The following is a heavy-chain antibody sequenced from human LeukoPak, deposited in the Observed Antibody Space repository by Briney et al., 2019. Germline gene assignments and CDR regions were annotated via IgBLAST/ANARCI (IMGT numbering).Heavy chain of an antibody. CDR2: INHSGST. CDR1: GGSFSGYY. D-gene: IGHD3-22*01. J-gene: IGHJ4*02. V-gene: IGHV4-34*01. Sequence: SETLSLTCAVYGGSFSGYYWSWIRQPPGEGLEWIGEINHSGSTNYNPSLKSRVTISVDTSKNQFSLKLSSVTAADTAVYYCARGWKPDYYDSSGYCFDYWGQGTLVTVSS. CDR3: ARGWKPDYYDSSGYCFDY.